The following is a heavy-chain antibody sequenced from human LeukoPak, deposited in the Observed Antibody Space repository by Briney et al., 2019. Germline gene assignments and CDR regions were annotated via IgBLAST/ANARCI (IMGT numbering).Heavy chain of an antibody. CDR3: ARSMIRGYSGYGFDI. V-gene: IGHV4-61*02. CDR1: GGSINSATYY. D-gene: IGHD5-12*01. CDR2: IYTSGST. J-gene: IGHJ3*02. Sequence: SQTLSLTCTVSGGSINSATYYWTWIRQPAGKGLEWIGRIYTSGSTNYNPSLKRRVTMSVDTSKNQFSLKLSSVTAADTAVYYCARSMIRGYSGYGFDIWGQGTMVTVSS.